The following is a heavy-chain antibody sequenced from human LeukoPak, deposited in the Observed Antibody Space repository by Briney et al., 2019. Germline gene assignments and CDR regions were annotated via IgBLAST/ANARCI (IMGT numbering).Heavy chain of an antibody. J-gene: IGHJ6*02. V-gene: IGHV3-23*01. Sequence: GGSLRLSCAASGYSFNAYAMSWVRQAPGKGLEWVSSITGDGNTIIYADSVKGRFTISRDYSKNTLHLQMNSLRVEDTAIYYCAKRGDYYSYYYVMEVWGQGTTVIVSS. CDR2: ITGDGNTI. CDR1: GYSFNAYA. D-gene: IGHD2-21*02. CDR3: AKRGDYYSYYYVMEV.